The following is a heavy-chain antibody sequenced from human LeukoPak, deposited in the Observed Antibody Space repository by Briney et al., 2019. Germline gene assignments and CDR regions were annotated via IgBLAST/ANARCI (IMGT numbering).Heavy chain of an antibody. V-gene: IGHV4-61*02. CDR1: GGSINRGSYY. J-gene: IGHJ4*02. CDR3: ATDGDN. Sequence: SETLSLTCTVSGGSINRGSYYWTWIRQPAGKGLEWIGRIHTSGHITYNPSLKRRVTISLDTSKNQFSLTLSSLTAADTAVYYCATDGDNWGQGTLVTVSS. CDR2: IHTSGHI.